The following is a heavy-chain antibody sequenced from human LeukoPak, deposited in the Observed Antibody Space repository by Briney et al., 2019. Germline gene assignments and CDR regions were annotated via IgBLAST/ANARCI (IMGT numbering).Heavy chain of an antibody. V-gene: IGHV1-24*01. CDR1: GYTLTELS. Sequence: ASVTVSCKVSGYTLTELSMHWVRQAPGKGLEWMGGFDPEDGETIYAQKFQGRVTMTEDTSTDTAYMELSSLRSEDTAVYYCATSRPYSGYDLAAFDIWGQGTMVTVSS. CDR3: ATSRPYSGYDLAAFDI. J-gene: IGHJ3*02. D-gene: IGHD5-12*01. CDR2: FDPEDGET.